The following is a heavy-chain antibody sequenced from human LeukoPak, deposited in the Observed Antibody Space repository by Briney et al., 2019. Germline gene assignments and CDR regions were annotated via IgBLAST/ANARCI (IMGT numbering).Heavy chain of an antibody. J-gene: IGHJ4*01. CDR3: ARDRGLGRGSFVCEY. D-gene: IGHD1-26*01. Sequence: PSETLSLTCTVSGGSISSYYWSWLRQPPGKGREGIGYIYYSGSTNYNPSLKSRVTISVDTSENQFSLRLSSVTAADTALYHCARDRGLGRGSFVCEYWGHETLVTVSS. CDR1: GGSISSYY. V-gene: IGHV4-59*01. CDR2: IYYSGST.